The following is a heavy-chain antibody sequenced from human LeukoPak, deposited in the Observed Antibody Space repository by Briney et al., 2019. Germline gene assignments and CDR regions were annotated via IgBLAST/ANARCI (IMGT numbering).Heavy chain of an antibody. CDR2: ISGSGGST. Sequence: SGGSLRLSCAASGFTFSNYALSWVRQAPGKGLEWVSDISGSGGSTYYADSVKGRFTISRDNSKNTVFLQMNSLRAEDSAVYYCAKDYAVGSIDYWGQGTLVTVSS. CDR3: AKDYAVGSIDY. CDR1: GFTFSNYA. J-gene: IGHJ4*02. V-gene: IGHV3-23*01. D-gene: IGHD3-16*01.